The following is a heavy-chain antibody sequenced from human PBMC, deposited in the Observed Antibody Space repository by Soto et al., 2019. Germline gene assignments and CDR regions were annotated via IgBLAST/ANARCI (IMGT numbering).Heavy chain of an antibody. D-gene: IGHD6-13*01. CDR2: IHYSGST. CDR3: ARDPTGSSWPYYFDS. V-gene: IGHV4-59*01. CDR1: GGSISSYY. J-gene: IGHJ4*02. Sequence: PSETLSLTCTVSGGSISSYYWSWIRQPPGKGLEWIGYIHYSGSTNYNPSLKSRVTIPIDTSKNQFSLKLSSVTAADTAVYYCARDPTGSSWPYYFDSWGQGTLVTVSS.